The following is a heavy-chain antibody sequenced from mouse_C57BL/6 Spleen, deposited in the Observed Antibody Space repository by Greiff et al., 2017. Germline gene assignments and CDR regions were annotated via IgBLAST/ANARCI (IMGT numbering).Heavy chain of an antibody. D-gene: IGHD1-1*01. J-gene: IGHJ3*01. CDR3: AREGLHYYGSSYETY. Sequence: EVQLQQSGPELVKPGASVKISCKASGYTFTDYYMNWVKQSHGKSLEWIGDINPNNGGTSYNQKFKGKATLTVDKSSSTAYMELRSLTSEDSAVYYCAREGLHYYGSSYETYWGQGTLVTVSA. CDR1: GYTFTDYY. V-gene: IGHV1-26*01. CDR2: INPNNGGT.